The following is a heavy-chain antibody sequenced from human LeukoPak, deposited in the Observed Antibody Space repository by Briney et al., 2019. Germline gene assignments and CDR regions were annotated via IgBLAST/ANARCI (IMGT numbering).Heavy chain of an antibody. D-gene: IGHD3-9*01. CDR1: GYTFTSYG. Sequence: ASVKVSCKASGYTFTSYGISWVRQTPGQGLEWMGWISAYNGNTNYAQKLQGRVTMTTDTSTSTAYMELRSLRSDDTAVYYCARDRGLEQSEYYDILTGYHNWFDPWGRGTLVTVSS. CDR3: ARDRGLEQSEYYDILTGYHNWFDP. V-gene: IGHV1-18*01. CDR2: ISAYNGNT. J-gene: IGHJ5*02.